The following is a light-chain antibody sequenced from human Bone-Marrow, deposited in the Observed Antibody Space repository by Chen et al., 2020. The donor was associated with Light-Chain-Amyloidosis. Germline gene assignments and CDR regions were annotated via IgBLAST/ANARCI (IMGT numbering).Light chain of an antibody. J-gene: IGLJ3*02. V-gene: IGLV2-23*01. CDR1: SSDVGSYNL. Sequence: QSALTQPASVSGSPGQPITIPCTGTSSDVGSYNLVSWYQQHPGKAPKLMIYEGSKRPSGVSNRFSGSKSGNTASLTISGLQAEDEADYYCCSYAGIWVFGGGTKLTVL. CDR2: EGS. CDR3: CSYAGIWV.